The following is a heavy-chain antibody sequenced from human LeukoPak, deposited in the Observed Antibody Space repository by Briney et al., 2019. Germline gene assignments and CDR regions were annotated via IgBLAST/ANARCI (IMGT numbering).Heavy chain of an antibody. V-gene: IGHV3-7*01. J-gene: IGHJ4*02. CDR3: TGGPGY. CDR2: IKEDGSDK. CDR1: GFTFSNYW. Sequence: GGSLRLTCAASGFTFSNYWMSWVRQAPGKGLEWVANIKEDGSDKYYVDSVKGRFTISRDNAKKSLFLQMNSLRAEDTAVYYCTGGPGYWGQGTLVTVSS. D-gene: IGHD2-15*01.